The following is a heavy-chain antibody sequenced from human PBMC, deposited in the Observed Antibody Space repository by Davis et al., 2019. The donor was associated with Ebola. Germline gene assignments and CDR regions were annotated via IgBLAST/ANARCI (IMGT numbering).Heavy chain of an antibody. CDR2: ISGSSSTI. CDR1: GFTFSSYI. D-gene: IGHD6-13*01. Sequence: GESLKISCAASGFTFSSYIMNWVRQAPGKGLEWVSYISGSSSTISYADSVKGRFTISRDNAKNSLYLQMNSLRDEDTAVYYCARSPPGISPAGAFFDYWGQGTLVPVSS. CDR3: ARSPPGISPAGAFFDY. V-gene: IGHV3-48*02. J-gene: IGHJ4*02.